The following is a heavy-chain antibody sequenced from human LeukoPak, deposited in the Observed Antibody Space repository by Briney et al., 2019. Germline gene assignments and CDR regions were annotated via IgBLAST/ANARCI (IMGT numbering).Heavy chain of an antibody. CDR1: GYTFTGYY. CDR3: ARDRPRERTPRSSTSPPTY. Sequence: GASVKVSCKASGYTFTGYYMHWVRQAPGQGLEWMGWINPNSGGTNYAQKFQGRVTMTRDTSISTAYMELSRLRSDDTAVYYCARDRPRERTPRSSTSPPTYWGQGTLVTVSS. V-gene: IGHV1-2*02. J-gene: IGHJ4*02. D-gene: IGHD2-2*01. CDR2: INPNSGGT.